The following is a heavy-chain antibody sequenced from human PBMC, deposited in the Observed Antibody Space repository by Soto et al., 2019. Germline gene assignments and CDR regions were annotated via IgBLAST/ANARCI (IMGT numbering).Heavy chain of an antibody. CDR3: ARGTPYTTGWYYLDF. D-gene: IGHD6-19*01. CDR1: GFTFTTYG. J-gene: IGHJ4*02. CDR2: ISYDGTNK. Sequence: QPGGSLRLSCAASGFTFTTYGMHWVRQAPGKGLEWVAVISYDGTNKFYEDSVDGRFTISRDNSKNTLFLQMNSLRPEDTAVYYCARGTPYTTGWYYLDFWGQGTLVTVSS. V-gene: IGHV3-30*03.